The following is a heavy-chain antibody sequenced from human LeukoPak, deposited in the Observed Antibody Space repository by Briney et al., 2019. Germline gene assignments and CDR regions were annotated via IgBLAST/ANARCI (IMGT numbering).Heavy chain of an antibody. J-gene: IGHJ4*02. V-gene: IGHV4-4*09. Sequence: SETLSLTCTVSGGSISSYYWSWIRQPPGKGLEWIGYIYTSGSTNYNPSLKSRVTISVDTSKKQFSLKLSSVTAADTAVYYCARLDSEYSSSAFDYWGQGTLVTVSS. CDR3: ARLDSEYSSSAFDY. CDR1: GGSISSYY. CDR2: IYTSGST. D-gene: IGHD6-6*01.